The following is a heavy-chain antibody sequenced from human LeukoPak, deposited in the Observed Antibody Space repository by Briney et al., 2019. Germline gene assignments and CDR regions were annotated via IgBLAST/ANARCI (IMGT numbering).Heavy chain of an antibody. CDR2: ISSSSSYI. D-gene: IGHD1-26*01. J-gene: IGHJ4*02. CDR1: GFTFSSYS. V-gene: IGHV3-21*01. Sequence: SGGSLRLSCAASGFTFSSYSMNGVRQAPGKGLEWVSSISSSSSYIYYADSVKGRFTISRDNAKNSLYLQMNSLRAEDTAVYYCAREDEWELLASRTALQGAYWGQGTLVTVSS. CDR3: AREDEWELLASRTALQGAY.